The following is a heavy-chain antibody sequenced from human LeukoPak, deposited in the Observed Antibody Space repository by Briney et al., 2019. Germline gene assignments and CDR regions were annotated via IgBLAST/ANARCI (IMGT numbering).Heavy chain of an antibody. J-gene: IGHJ4*02. Sequence: GGSLRLSCAASGFTFSSYAMNWVRQAPGKGLEWVSSIIGSGDSTYHADSVKGRFTISRDNSKNTLYLQMNSLRAEDTAVYYCAKDIAAAGTNYWGQGTLVTVSS. V-gene: IGHV3-23*01. CDR1: GFTFSSYA. CDR3: AKDIAAAGTNY. CDR2: IIGSGDST. D-gene: IGHD6-13*01.